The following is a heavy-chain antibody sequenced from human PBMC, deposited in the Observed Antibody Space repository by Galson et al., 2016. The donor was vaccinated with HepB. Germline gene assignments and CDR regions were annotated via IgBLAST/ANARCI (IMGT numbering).Heavy chain of an antibody. D-gene: IGHD2-8*02. J-gene: IGHJ5*02. CDR3: AKTALALVPGASGLSWLDP. V-gene: IGHV4-59*03. CDR1: GGSISAYY. Sequence: ETLSLTCTVSGGSISAYYWSWIRRAPGKRLEWIGSLYYHGATNYSPSLKSRATISGDASQNQLSLKLQSVTTEDTAFYYCAKTALALVPGASGLSWLDPWGQGILVSVSA. CDR2: LYYHGAT.